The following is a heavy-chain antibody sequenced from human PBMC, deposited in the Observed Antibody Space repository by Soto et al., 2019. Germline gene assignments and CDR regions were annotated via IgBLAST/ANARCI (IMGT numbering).Heavy chain of an antibody. V-gene: IGHV1-69*18. D-gene: IGHD5-18*01. Sequence: QVQLVQSGTEVKKPGASVKVSCKASGGTFSRSGFHWVRQAPGQGLEWMGMIVPSVDTTNYAQKFQARVTISADQFTSTVYMKLRSLRSEETAVYYCARCPQPPDTADPYAVDVWGQGTRVIVSS. CDR3: ARCPQPPDTADPYAVDV. CDR1: GGTFSRSG. J-gene: IGHJ6*02. CDR2: IVPSVDTT.